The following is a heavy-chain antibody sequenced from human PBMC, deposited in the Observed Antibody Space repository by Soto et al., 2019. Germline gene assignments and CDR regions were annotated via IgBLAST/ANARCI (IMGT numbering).Heavy chain of an antibody. CDR1: GASINNNDYY. CDR3: ARMSYFYDKWYFDL. Sequence: SETLSLTCTVSGASINNNDYYWSWIRQTPGEGLEWIGYVYYSGTTDYITSLKSRLSMSIDKSQNQFTLKLNSVTAADTATYYCARMSYFYDKWYFDLWGSSCLVTDSS. J-gene: IGHJ2*01. D-gene: IGHD3-22*01. CDR2: VYYSGTT. V-gene: IGHV4-30-4*01.